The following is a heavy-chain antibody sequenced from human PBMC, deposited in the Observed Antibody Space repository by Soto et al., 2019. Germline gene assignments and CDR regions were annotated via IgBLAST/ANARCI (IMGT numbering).Heavy chain of an antibody. J-gene: IGHJ4*02. V-gene: IGHV3-23*01. CDR1: GFTMSTYS. CDR3: SKWSGYGDL. Sequence: GGSLRLSCAASGFTMSTYSVTWVRQAPGKGLEWVSGISVTPGITFYADSVKGRFTISRASSNNAVYLQMNSLRAEDTAMYFCSKWSGYGDLWGQGTLVTVSS. CDR2: ISVTPGIT. D-gene: IGHD5-12*01.